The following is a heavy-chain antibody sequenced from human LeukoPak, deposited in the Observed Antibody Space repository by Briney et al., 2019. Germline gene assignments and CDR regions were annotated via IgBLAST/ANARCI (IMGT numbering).Heavy chain of an antibody. CDR2: ISWNSGSI. D-gene: IGHD6-19*01. CDR3: VAIAVAGGDY. V-gene: IGHV3-9*01. CDR1: GFTFDDYA. J-gene: IGHJ4*02. Sequence: SLRLSCAASGFTFDDYAMHWVRQAPGKGLEWVSGISWNSGSIGYADSVKGRFTISRDNAKNSLYLQMNSLRAEDTALYYCVAIAVAGGDYWGQGTLVTVSS.